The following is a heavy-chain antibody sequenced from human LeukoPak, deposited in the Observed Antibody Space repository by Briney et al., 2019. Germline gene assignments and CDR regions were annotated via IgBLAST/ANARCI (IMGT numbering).Heavy chain of an antibody. Sequence: PGGSLRLSCVVSGFSLSSHSMHWVRQAPGKGLEDVSAISSNGISTFYANSVKGRFTVSRDDSKNTVYLQMGSLRAEDMAVYYCVKWTNYYFALWGRGTLVTVSS. CDR1: GFSLSSHS. CDR2: ISSNGIST. J-gene: IGHJ2*01. V-gene: IGHV3-64*01. D-gene: IGHD2-8*01. CDR3: VKWTNYYFAL.